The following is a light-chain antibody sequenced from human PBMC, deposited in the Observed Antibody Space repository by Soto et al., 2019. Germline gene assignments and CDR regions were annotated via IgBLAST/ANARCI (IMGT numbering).Light chain of an antibody. CDR3: QERSNLLT. CDR1: HSVSSY. Sequence: EIVLTRSPATLSLSPGERATLSCRASHSVSSYLAWSQQKPGQAPMLLIYGASNRATGIPARFSGSGSGTDVTLTIGSIEPEDFAVHYCQERSNLLTFGGGTKVEIK. J-gene: IGKJ4*01. CDR2: GAS. V-gene: IGKV3-11*01.